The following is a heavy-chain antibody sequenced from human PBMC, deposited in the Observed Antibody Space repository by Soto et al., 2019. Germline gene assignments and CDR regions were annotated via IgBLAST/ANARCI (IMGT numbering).Heavy chain of an antibody. Sequence: PLSLTCTVSGGSMSSGDYDWSWIRQPPGKGLEWIGYIYYSGITYYNPSLKSRVTISVDTSKNQFSLKLRSVTAADTAVYYCARVAVVAAPYSYYYGMDVWGQGTLVTVSS. CDR2: IYYSGIT. D-gene: IGHD2-15*01. V-gene: IGHV4-30-4*01. CDR1: GGSMSSGDYD. CDR3: ARVAVVAAPYSYYYGMDV. J-gene: IGHJ6*02.